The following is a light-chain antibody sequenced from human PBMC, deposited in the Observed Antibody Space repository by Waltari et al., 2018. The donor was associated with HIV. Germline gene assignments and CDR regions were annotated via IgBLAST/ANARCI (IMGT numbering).Light chain of an antibody. CDR3: QQYNNWYT. J-gene: IGKJ2*01. Sequence: EIVMTQSPATLSVSPGERATLSCRASQSVIRNLAWYQQKPGQAPRLLIYGSSTRAPGIPARFSGSGSGTEFSLTISGLQSEDSAIYYCQQYNNWYTLGQGTKVEIK. CDR2: GSS. V-gene: IGKV3-15*01. CDR1: QSVIRN.